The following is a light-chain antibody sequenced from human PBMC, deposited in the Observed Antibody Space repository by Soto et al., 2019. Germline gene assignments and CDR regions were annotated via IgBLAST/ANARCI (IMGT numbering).Light chain of an antibody. J-gene: IGKJ1*01. CDR2: GAS. Sequence: EIVMTQSPATLSVSPGERATLSCRASQSVSSNLAWYQQKPGQAPRLLIYGASSLESGVPSRFSGSGSGTDFTLTISSLQPDDFATYYCQQYNSYWTFGQGTKVDIK. CDR1: QSVSSN. V-gene: IGKV3-15*01. CDR3: QQYNSYWT.